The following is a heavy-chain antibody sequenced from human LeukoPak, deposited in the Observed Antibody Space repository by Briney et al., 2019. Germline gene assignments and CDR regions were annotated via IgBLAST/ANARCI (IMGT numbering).Heavy chain of an antibody. CDR1: GFTFNSYC. Sequence: GGSLRLSCVASGFTFNSYCMNWVRQAPGKGLEWVANIKQDGSEKYYVDSVKGRFTISRDNAKNSLYLQMNSLRAEDTAVYYCARRYFDYWGQGTLVTVSS. V-gene: IGHV3-7*01. CDR2: IKQDGSEK. CDR3: ARRYFDY. J-gene: IGHJ4*02.